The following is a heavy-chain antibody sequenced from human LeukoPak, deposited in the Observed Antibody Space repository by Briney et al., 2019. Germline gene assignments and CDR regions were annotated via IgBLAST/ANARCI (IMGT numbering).Heavy chain of an antibody. Sequence: GGSLRLSCAASGFSFSAYAMSWVRQAPGKGLEWVSGISGSGGSTYHADSVKGRFSISRDNSKNTVYLQMNSLRTEDTAVYYCAKDSGKYGSGNIYYFEDWGQGTPVTVSS. V-gene: IGHV3-23*01. CDR3: AKDSGKYGSGNIYYFED. J-gene: IGHJ4*02. D-gene: IGHD3-10*01. CDR1: GFSFSAYA. CDR2: ISGSGGST.